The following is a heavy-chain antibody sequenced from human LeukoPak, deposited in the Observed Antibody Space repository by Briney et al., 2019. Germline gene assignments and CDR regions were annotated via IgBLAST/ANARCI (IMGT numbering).Heavy chain of an antibody. V-gene: IGHV4-39*01. D-gene: IGHD6-13*01. CDR1: GGSISSGSYH. Sequence: SETLSLTCTVSGGSISSGSYHWGWIRQPPGKGLEWIGNVYYTGSTYYNPSLKSRITITSKNQFSLKLISVTAADTAVYYCARGSYISSTWYYFDYWGQGTLVTVSS. J-gene: IGHJ4*02. CDR3: ARGSYISSTWYYFDY. CDR2: VYYTGST.